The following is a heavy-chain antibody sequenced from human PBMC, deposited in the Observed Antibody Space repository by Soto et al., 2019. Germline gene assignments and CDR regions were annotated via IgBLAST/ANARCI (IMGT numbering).Heavy chain of an antibody. V-gene: IGHV1-46*01. CDR3: AHKGAGYRGFKY. J-gene: IGHJ4*02. CDR1: GYILTIYY. CDR2: INPFDGSR. Sequence: GASVKVPCKASGYILTIYYIHWVRQAPGQGLEWMGWINPFDGSRMFAQSFQGRLTITKDTSKNQVVLTMTNMDPVDTATYYCAHKGAGYRGFKYWGQGTLVTVSS. D-gene: IGHD5-12*01.